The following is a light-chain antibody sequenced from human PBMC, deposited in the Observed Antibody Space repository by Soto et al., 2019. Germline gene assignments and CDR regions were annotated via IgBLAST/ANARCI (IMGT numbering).Light chain of an antibody. CDR2: EAS. Sequence: DIQMTHSPSSLSASVGDTVTITCRASQSVTNWLAWYQQKPGKAPSLLIYEASTLESGVPSRFSGSGSGTEFTLTISSLQPDDFATYYCQEYNSFGFGQGTKVDI. V-gene: IGKV1-5*01. CDR3: QEYNSFG. J-gene: IGKJ1*01. CDR1: QSVTNW.